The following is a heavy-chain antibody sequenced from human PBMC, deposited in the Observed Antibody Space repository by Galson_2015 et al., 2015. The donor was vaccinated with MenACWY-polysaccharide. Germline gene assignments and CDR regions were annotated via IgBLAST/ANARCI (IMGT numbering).Heavy chain of an antibody. J-gene: IGHJ4*02. CDR1: GFAFSNYA. D-gene: IGHD3-22*01. V-gene: IGHV3-23*01. CDR2: LSGSGGSS. Sequence: SLRLSCAASGFAFSNYAMNWVRQAPGKGLEWVSALSGSGGSSYYADSVKGRFTISRGNSKNTLHLQMNSLRAEDTAVYYCAKGEGYYYDSSGYYHFDSWGQGTLVTVSS. CDR3: AKGEGYYYDSSGYYHFDS.